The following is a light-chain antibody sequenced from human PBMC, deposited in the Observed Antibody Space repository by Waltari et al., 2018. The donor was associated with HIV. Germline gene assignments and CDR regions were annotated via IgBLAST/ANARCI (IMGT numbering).Light chain of an antibody. Sequence: QSVLTQPPSVSGAPGQRVTISCPGSSSKIGAGYDVPWYQQLPGTAPKLLIYGNSNRPSGVPDRFSGSKSGTSASLAITGLQAEDEADYYCQSYDSSLSGYVVFGGGTKLTVL. CDR3: QSYDSSLSGYVV. CDR2: GNS. V-gene: IGLV1-40*01. J-gene: IGLJ2*01. CDR1: SSKIGAGYD.